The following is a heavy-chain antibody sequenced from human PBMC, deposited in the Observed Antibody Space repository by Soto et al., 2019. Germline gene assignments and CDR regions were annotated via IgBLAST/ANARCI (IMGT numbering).Heavy chain of an antibody. CDR3: ATVNLYSGAYVFRS. CDR1: SGSISSSNW. V-gene: IGHV4-4*02. CDR2: IYHSGST. J-gene: IGHJ4*02. D-gene: IGHD4-17*01. Sequence: GTLSLTCAVSSGSISSSNWWSWVRQPPGKGLEWIGEIYHSGSTNYNPSLKSRVTISVDKSKNQFSLKLSSVTAADTAVYYCATVNLYSGAYVFRSWGQGTLVPVSS.